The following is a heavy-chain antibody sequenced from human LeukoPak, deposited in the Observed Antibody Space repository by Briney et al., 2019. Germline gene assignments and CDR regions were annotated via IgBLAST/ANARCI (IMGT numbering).Heavy chain of an antibody. D-gene: IGHD4-17*01. V-gene: IGHV3-30*18. J-gene: IGHJ4*02. CDR1: GFTFGSYG. Sequence: PGRSLRLSCAASGFTFGSYGMHWVRQAPGKGLEWVAVISFDERNKYYADSVKGRFTISRDNPKNMLWLQMNSLRAEDTAVYYCSKDAHTVTALDFWGQGSLVTVSS. CDR2: ISFDERNK. CDR3: SKDAHTVTALDF.